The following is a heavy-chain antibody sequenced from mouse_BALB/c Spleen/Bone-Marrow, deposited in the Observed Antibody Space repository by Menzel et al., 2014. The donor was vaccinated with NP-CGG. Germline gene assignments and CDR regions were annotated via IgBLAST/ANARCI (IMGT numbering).Heavy chain of an antibody. D-gene: IGHD1-1*01. CDR2: ISDGGSYT. Sequence: EVHLVESGGGLVKPGGSLKLPCAASGFIFSDYYMYWVRQTPEKRLEWVATISDGGSYTYYPDSVKGRFTISRDNAKNNLYLQMSSLKSEDTAMYYCARFYYYGSSCFDVWGAGTTVTVSS. J-gene: IGHJ1*01. V-gene: IGHV5-4*02. CDR3: ARFYYYGSSCFDV. CDR1: GFIFSDYY.